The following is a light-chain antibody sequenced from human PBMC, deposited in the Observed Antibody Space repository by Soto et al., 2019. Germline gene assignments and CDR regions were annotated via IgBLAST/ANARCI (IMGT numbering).Light chain of an antibody. CDR3: CSYAGSYTWV. J-gene: IGLJ3*02. V-gene: IGLV2-11*01. CDR1: SSDVGGYNY. Sequence: QSALTQPRSVSGSPGQSVTISCTGTSSDVGGYNYLSWYQQHPGKAPKLIIYDVSKRPSGVPDRFSGSKSGNTASLTISGLQAEDEADYYCCSYAGSYTWVFGGGTKLTVL. CDR2: DVS.